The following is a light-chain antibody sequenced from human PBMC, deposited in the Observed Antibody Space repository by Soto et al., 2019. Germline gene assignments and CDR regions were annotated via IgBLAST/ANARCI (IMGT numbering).Light chain of an antibody. J-gene: IGKJ1*01. Sequence: DIPMTQSPSTLSASVGDTVTITCRASQSMSSWLAWYQQKPGKAPKLLIYKASILESGVPSRFSGSGSGTEFTLTISSLQPDDFATYYCQQYQSYSHFGQGTKVEIK. CDR2: KAS. V-gene: IGKV1-5*03. CDR3: QQYQSYSH. CDR1: QSMSSW.